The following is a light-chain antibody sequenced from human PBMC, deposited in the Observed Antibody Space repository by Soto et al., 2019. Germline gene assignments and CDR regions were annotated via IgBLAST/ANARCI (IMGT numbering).Light chain of an antibody. CDR1: QSISSL. V-gene: IGKV1-5*03. Sequence: DIQMTQSPSTLSASVGDRVTITCRASQSISSLLAWYQQKPGKAPKLLMYKASSLESGVPSRFSGSGSGTEFTLTISSLQPDDFATYYCQQYNTYWTFGQGTKVEIK. CDR2: KAS. CDR3: QQYNTYWT. J-gene: IGKJ1*01.